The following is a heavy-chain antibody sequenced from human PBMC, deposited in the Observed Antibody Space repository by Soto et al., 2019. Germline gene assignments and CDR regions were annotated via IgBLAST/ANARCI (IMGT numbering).Heavy chain of an antibody. V-gene: IGHV4-59*11. CDR2: IYSSGST. CDR3: ATKDGDC. Sequence: PSETMSLTYTVSGAYLRSHFWTWIRQPPGKGLEWIGYIYSSGSTNYNPSLKSRVTMSVDTSKNQISLKLTSVTAADTAVYYCATKDGDCWGQGTLVTVSS. J-gene: IGHJ4*02. CDR1: GAYLRSHF.